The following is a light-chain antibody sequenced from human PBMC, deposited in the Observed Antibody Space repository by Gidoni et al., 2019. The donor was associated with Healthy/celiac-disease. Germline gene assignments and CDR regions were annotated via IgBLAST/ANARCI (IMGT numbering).Light chain of an antibody. CDR3: QQSYSTPWT. J-gene: IGKJ1*01. CDR1: QSISSY. V-gene: IGKV1-39*01. Sequence: QSPSSLSASVGDRVTITCRASQSISSYLNWYQQKPGKAPKLLIYAASSFQSGVPSRFSGSGSGTDFTLTISSLQPEDFATYYCQQSYSTPWTFGQGTKVEIK. CDR2: AAS.